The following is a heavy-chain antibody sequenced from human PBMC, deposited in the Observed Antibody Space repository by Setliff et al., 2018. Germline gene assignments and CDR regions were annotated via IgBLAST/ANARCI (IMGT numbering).Heavy chain of an antibody. J-gene: IGHJ4*02. Sequence: PSETLSLTCAVSGYSISSGYYWGWIRQPPGKGLEWIGSMYHSENTYYNPSLKGRVTLSVDTTKNQFSLKLTSMTAADTAVYFCARHLLVQGTYHFDYWGQGALVTVSS. CDR3: ARHLLVQGTYHFDY. CDR1: GYSISSGYY. V-gene: IGHV4-38-2*01. D-gene: IGHD3-10*01. CDR2: MYHSENT.